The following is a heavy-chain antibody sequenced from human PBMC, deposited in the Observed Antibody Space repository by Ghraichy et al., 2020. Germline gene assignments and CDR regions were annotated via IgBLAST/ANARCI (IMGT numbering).Heavy chain of an antibody. V-gene: IGHV6-1*01. J-gene: IGHJ4*02. D-gene: IGHD3-16*01. Sequence: SQTLSLTCVISGDSVSTNSVAWNWIRQSPSRGLEWLGRTYYKSKWNNDYAISVKSRITINPDTSKNQFSLQLNSVTPEDTAVYYCARDRLWAFDYWGQGTLVTVSS. CDR1: GDSVSTNSVA. CDR2: TYYKSKWNN. CDR3: ARDRLWAFDY.